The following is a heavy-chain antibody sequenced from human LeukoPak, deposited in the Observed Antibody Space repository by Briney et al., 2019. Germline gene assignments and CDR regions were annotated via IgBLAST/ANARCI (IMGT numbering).Heavy chain of an antibody. D-gene: IGHD3-3*01. CDR1: GGSISSYY. V-gene: IGHV4-59*01. J-gene: IGHJ5*02. CDR3: ARAPKYDFWSGYYRFDP. Sequence: PSETLSLTCTVSGGSISSYYWSWIRQPPGKVLEWIGYVYYSGSTNYNPSLKSRVTISVDTSKNQFSLKLRSVTAADTAVYYCARAPKYDFWSGYYRFDPWGQGTLVTVSS. CDR2: VYYSGST.